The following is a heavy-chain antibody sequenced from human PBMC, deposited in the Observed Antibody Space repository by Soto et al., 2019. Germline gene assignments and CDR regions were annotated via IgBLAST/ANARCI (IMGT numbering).Heavy chain of an antibody. CDR3: ARQARYSSLWLRGKNGMDV. V-gene: IGHV5-51*01. J-gene: IGHJ6*02. CDR2: IYPGDSDT. D-gene: IGHD6-13*01. Sequence: XDSLKVSCKCSGNTFTNYLIGLVLQMPGKGLEWMGIIYPGDSDTKYSPSFQGQVTISADKSINTAYLQWSSLKASDTAMYYCARQARYSSLWLRGKNGMDVWGQGTTVTVSS. CDR1: GNTFTNYL.